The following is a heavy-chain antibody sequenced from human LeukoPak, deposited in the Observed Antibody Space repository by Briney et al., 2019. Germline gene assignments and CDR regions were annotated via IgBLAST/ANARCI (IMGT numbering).Heavy chain of an antibody. D-gene: IGHD4-23*01. Sequence: SETLSLTCTVSGGSISSSSYYWGWIRQPPGKGLEWIGSIYYSGSTYYNPSLKSRVTISVDTSKNQFSLKMSAVTAADTAVYYCARDRGAIYGGNWYFDLWGRGTLVTVSP. V-gene: IGHV4-39*02. J-gene: IGHJ2*01. CDR1: GGSISSSSYY. CDR3: ARDRGAIYGGNWYFDL. CDR2: IYYSGST.